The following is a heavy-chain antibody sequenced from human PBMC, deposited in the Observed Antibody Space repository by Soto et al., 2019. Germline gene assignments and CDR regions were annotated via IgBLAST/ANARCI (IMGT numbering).Heavy chain of an antibody. D-gene: IGHD7-27*01. J-gene: IGHJ5*02. V-gene: IGHV4-39*01. CDR1: GDSIIRSNTYY. CDR2: IYYTGTT. Sequence: QLQLQESGPGLVKPSETLSLICTVSGDSIIRSNTYYWGWIRQSPGKGLEWIGSIYYTGTTYYNPSLRSRVTISVDTSKNHFSLKLRSVTAADTTLYYCARHGHPTINGGRRWFDPWGQGTLVTVSS. CDR3: ARHGHPTINGGRRWFDP.